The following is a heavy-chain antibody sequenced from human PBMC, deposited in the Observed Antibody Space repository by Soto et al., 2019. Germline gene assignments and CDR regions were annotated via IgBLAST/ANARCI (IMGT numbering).Heavy chain of an antibody. V-gene: IGHV1-2*02. J-gene: IGHJ4*02. CDR2: INSVSGGT. CDR1: GNTDTIYF. CDR3: ARGGSYYAH. Sequence: QVQLVQSGAEVKQPGAAVRVSCKASGNTDTIYFIHWLRQAPGQGLEWLGWINSVSGGTNYAHKFLGPVTMTRDRSTTTAFMELRGLRSDDTAMYYCARGGSYYAHWGQGTLVTVSS. D-gene: IGHD1-26*01.